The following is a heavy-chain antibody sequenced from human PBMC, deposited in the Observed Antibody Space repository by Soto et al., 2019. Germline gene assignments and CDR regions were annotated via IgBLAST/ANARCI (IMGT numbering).Heavy chain of an antibody. Sequence: PLETLSLTCTVSGGSMSSHYWSWIRQPPGKGLEWIGYIYYSGSTNYNPSLRNRVTISVDTSKNQFSLKLRSVTAADTAVYYCVRTNHFDYWGQGSLVTVSS. CDR2: IYYSGST. CDR1: GGSMSSHY. CDR3: VRTNHFDY. J-gene: IGHJ4*02. V-gene: IGHV4-59*08. D-gene: IGHD2-8*01.